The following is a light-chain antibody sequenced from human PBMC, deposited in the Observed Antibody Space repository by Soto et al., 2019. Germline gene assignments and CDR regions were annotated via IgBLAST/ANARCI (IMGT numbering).Light chain of an antibody. Sequence: EIVLTQSPGTLSLSPGERATLSCRASQSVSNNYLAWYQQKPGQAPRLRIYGASNRATGIPDRFSGSGSGNDFTLTISRLEPEDFAVYYCQQYGSSGTFGQGTKVEIK. CDR1: QSVSNNY. CDR2: GAS. V-gene: IGKV3-20*01. CDR3: QQYGSSGT. J-gene: IGKJ1*01.